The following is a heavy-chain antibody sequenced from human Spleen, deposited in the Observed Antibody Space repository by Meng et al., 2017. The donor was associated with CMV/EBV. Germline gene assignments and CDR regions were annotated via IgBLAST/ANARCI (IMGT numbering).Heavy chain of an antibody. V-gene: IGHV1-46*03. CDR2: INPSGGNA. Sequence: PGASVRVSCKASEYILPSYHLHWVRQAPGQGLEWMGMINPSGGNATYAQKFQGRVTMTRDTSTSTVYMELSSLRSEDTAVYYCAIPTAWGQGTLVTVSS. CDR1: EYILPSYH. CDR3: AIPTA. J-gene: IGHJ5*02.